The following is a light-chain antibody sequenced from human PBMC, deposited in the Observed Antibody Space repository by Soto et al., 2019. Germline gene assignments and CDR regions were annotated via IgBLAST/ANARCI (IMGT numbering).Light chain of an antibody. V-gene: IGKV3D-15*01. CDR1: QSVGSD. J-gene: IGKJ4*01. CDR2: DIF. CDR3: QQDNSVRRT. Sequence: EIVMRQSPATLSVSPGERATLSCRASQSVGSDLAWYQQKPDQAHRLVNYDIFNRATGVPTRVSGSGSGIGFALTVGSLQSGDGTGWYCQQDNSVRRTVGRGTKLDIK.